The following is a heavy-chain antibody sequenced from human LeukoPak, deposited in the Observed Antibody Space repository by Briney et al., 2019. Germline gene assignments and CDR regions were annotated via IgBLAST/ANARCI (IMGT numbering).Heavy chain of an antibody. CDR3: ARDLVVDYDILTGEWGYYYYYMDV. Sequence: PSETLSLTCTVSGGSISSYYWSWIRQPAGKGLEWIGRIYTSGSTNYNPSLKSRVTMSVDTSKNQFSLKLSSVTAADTAVYYCARDLVVDYDILTGEWGYYYYYMDVWGKGTTVTISS. CDR2: IYTSGST. V-gene: IGHV4-4*07. D-gene: IGHD3-9*01. J-gene: IGHJ6*03. CDR1: GGSISSYY.